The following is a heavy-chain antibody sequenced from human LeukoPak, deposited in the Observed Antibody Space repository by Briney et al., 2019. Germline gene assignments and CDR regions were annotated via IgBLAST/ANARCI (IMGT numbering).Heavy chain of an antibody. CDR1: GGSISSYY. V-gene: IGHV4-59*01. J-gene: IGHJ5*02. Sequence: SETLSLTCTVSGGSISSYYWSWIRQPPGKGLEWIGYIYYSGSTNYNPSLKSRVTISVDASKNQFSLKLSSVTAADTAVYYCARLTTIFGVVNWFDPWGQGTLVTVSS. CDR2: IYYSGST. CDR3: ARLTTIFGVVNWFDP. D-gene: IGHD3-3*01.